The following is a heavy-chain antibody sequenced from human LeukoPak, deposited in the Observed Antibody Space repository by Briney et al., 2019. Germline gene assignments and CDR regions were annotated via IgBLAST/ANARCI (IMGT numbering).Heavy chain of an antibody. CDR1: ALTFSSAW. V-gene: IGHV3-15*01. CDR2: IKSRTDGGTT. J-gene: IGHJ4*02. D-gene: IGHD5-24*01. Sequence: GGSLRLSCAASALTFSSAWMTWVRQIPGKGLEWVGHIKSRTDGGTTDYAAPVKGRFTVSRDDSKNTVYLRMNSLKTEDSAAYFCATEFYSNGYNYWGRGTLVTVSS. CDR3: ATEFYSNGYNY.